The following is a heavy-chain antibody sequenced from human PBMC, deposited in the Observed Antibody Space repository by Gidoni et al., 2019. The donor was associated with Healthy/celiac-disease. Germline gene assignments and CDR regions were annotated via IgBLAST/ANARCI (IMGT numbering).Heavy chain of an antibody. CDR2: LIPIFVTA. Sequence: QVQLAQSGAEVKKPGSSAKVSCKASGGTFRSYAITWVRPAPAHGLEWRGGLIPIFVTANDAQKYQGRVTITADKSTSTADMELSSLRSEDTAVYYCARGCSGGSCLRGWFDPWGQGTLVTVSS. CDR3: ARGCSGGSCLRGWFDP. D-gene: IGHD2-15*01. CDR1: GGTFRSYA. J-gene: IGHJ5*02. V-gene: IGHV1-69*06.